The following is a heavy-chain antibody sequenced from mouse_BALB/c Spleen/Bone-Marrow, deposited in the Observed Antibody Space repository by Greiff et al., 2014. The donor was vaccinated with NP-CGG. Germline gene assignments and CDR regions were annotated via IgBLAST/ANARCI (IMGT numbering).Heavy chain of an antibody. J-gene: IGHJ2*01. D-gene: IGHD2-10*02. CDR1: GYTFTSYV. CDR3: ARTILGYYFDY. CDR2: IHPYNDDT. Sequence: VQLQQSGPEPVKPGASVKMSCKASGYTFTSYVMHWVKQKPGQGLEWIGYIHPYNDDTKYNERFKGKATLTSDKSSSTAYMELSSLTSEDSAVYYCARTILGYYFDYWGQGTTLTVSS. V-gene: IGHV1-14*01.